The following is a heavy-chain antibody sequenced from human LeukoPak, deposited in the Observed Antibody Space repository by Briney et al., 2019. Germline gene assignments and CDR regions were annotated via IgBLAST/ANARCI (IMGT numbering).Heavy chain of an antibody. Sequence: GRSLRLSCAASGFTFSSYAMHWVRRAPGKGLEWVAVISYDGSNKYYADSVKGRFTISRDNSKNTLYLQMNSLRAEDTAVYYCARDPKMATIQYYFDYWGQETLVTVSS. D-gene: IGHD5-24*01. CDR2: ISYDGSNK. J-gene: IGHJ4*02. CDR3: ARDPKMATIQYYFDY. CDR1: GFTFSSYA. V-gene: IGHV3-30-3*01.